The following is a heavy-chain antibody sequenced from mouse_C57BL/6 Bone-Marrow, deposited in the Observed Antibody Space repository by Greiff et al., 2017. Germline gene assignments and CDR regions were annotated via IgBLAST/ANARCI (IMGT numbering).Heavy chain of an antibody. CDR2: ISNLAYSI. CDR1: GFTFSDYG. J-gene: IGHJ4*01. D-gene: IGHD2-12*01. Sequence: EVHLVESGGGLVQPGGSLKLSCAASGFTFSDYGMAWVRQAPRKGPEWVAFISNLAYSIYSADTVTGRFPISRENAKNTLYLEMSSLRSEDTAMYYCARRGVYAVYAMDYWGQGTSVTVSS. V-gene: IGHV5-15*01. CDR3: ARRGVYAVYAMDY.